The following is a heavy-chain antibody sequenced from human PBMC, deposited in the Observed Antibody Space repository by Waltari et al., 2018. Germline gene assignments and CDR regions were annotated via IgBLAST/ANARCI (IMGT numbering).Heavy chain of an antibody. CDR3: ARDAFRFLDF. CDR1: GYRFTSYG. J-gene: IGHJ4*02. CDR2: INTYDGNT. D-gene: IGHD3-3*01. V-gene: IGHV1-18*01. Sequence: QVHLVHSGTEVTQPVASVTVSCKASGYRFTSYGITWVRQAPGQGLEWMGWINTYDGNTNYGQELQGRLTMTTDTITTTAYMELRGLRADDTALYFCARDAFRFLDFWGQGTLVTVSS.